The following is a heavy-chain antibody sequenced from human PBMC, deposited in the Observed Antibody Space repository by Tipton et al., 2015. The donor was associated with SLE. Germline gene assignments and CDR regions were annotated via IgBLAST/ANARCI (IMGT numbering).Heavy chain of an antibody. Sequence: TLSLTCTVSGGSISSFYWSWIRQPPGKGLEWIGYIYYSGSTNYNPSLKSRVTISVDTSKNQFSLKLSSVTAADTAVYYCARDHLPGGYYSYIDVWGKGTPVTVSS. V-gene: IGHV4-59*01. CDR2: IYYSGST. CDR1: GGSISSFY. D-gene: IGHD3-10*01. J-gene: IGHJ6*03. CDR3: ARDHLPGGYYSYIDV.